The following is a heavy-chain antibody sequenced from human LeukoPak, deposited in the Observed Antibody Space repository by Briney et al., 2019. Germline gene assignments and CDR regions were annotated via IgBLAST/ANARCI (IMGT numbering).Heavy chain of an antibody. CDR3: ARHSPINAYLLDY. Sequence: SETLSLTCTVSGGSISSYYWSWIRQPPGKGLDWIGYISYSGSTNYNPSLKSRVTISVDTSKNQFSLKLSSVTAADTAVYYCARHSPINAYLLDYWGQGTLVTVSS. CDR1: GGSISSYY. V-gene: IGHV4-59*08. J-gene: IGHJ4*02. D-gene: IGHD3-16*01. CDR2: ISYSGST.